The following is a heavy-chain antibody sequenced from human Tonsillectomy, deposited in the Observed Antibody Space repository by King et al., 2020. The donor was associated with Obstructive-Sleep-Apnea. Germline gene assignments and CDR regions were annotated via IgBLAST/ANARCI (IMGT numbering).Heavy chain of an antibody. D-gene: IGHD3-16*01. Sequence: VQLVESGGGLVQPGGSLRLSCAASGFTFSSYTMSWVRQAPGKGLEWFSGISGRGVHTYFADSVKGRFTISRDNSKDTLYLQMNSLRAEDTAVYYCAKAYLGEDYWGQGTLVTVSS. CDR3: AKAYLGEDY. CDR1: GFTFSSYT. V-gene: IGHV3-23*04. CDR2: ISGRGVHT. J-gene: IGHJ4*02.